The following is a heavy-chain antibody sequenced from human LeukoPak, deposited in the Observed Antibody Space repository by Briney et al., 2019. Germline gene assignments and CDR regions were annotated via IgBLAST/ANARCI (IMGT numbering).Heavy chain of an antibody. CDR2: IYYSGST. Sequence: PSETLSLTCTVSGGSISSHYWSWIRQPPGKGLEWIGYIYYSGSTNYNPPLKSRVTISVDTSKNQFSLKLSSVTAADTAVYYCARVASDYDFWSVNYYYYMDVWGKGTTVTVSS. CDR1: GGSISSHY. V-gene: IGHV4-59*11. D-gene: IGHD3-3*01. CDR3: ARVASDYDFWSVNYYYYMDV. J-gene: IGHJ6*03.